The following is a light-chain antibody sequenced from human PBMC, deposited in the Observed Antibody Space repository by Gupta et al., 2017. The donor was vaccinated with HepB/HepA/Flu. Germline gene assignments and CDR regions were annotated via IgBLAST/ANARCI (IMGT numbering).Light chain of an antibody. CDR1: QSVSSSY. CDR3: QQYGRSLPYT. V-gene: IGKV3-20*01. CDR2: GAS. Sequence: EIVLTQSPGTLSLSPGERATLSCRASQSVSSSYLAWYQQKPGQPPRLLIFGASNRATGIPDRFSGSGSGTDFTLTISRLEPEDFAVYYCQQYGRSLPYTFGQGTKVEIK. J-gene: IGKJ2*01.